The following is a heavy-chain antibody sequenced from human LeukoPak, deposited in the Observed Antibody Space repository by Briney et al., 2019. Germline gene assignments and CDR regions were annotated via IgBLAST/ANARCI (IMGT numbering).Heavy chain of an antibody. CDR1: GCTFSSYA. V-gene: IGHV1-69*06. D-gene: IGHD6-13*01. CDR2: IIPIFVTS. J-gene: IGHJ4*02. CDR3: AKSSIIAAAGPYYFDY. Sequence: ASVKVSCKASGCTFSSYAISWVRQAPGQGLEWMGGIIPIFVTSNYAQKFQGRVTITADKSTSTAYMELSSLRSEDTAVYYCAKSSIIAAAGPYYFDYWGQGTLVTVSS.